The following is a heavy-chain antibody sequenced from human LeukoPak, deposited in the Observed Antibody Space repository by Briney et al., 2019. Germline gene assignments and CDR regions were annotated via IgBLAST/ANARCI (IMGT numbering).Heavy chain of an antibody. CDR1: GGSISSYY. CDR3: ARHAEPGILTGGWFGP. V-gene: IGHV4-4*09. D-gene: IGHD3-9*01. J-gene: IGHJ5*02. CDR2: IYTSGST. Sequence: SETLSLTCIVSGGSISSYYWSWIRQPPGKGLEWIGYIYTSGSTNYNPFLKSRVTISVDTSKNQFSLKLNSVTAADTAVYYCARHAEPGILTGGWFGPWGQGTLVTVSS.